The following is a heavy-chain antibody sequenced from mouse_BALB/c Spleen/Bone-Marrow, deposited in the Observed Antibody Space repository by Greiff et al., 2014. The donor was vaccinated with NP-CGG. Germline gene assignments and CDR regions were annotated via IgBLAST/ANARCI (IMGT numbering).Heavy chain of an antibody. CDR1: GFTLTSYW. CDR2: INPSNGRT. CDR3: ARDGNYRHAMDY. V-gene: IGHV1S81*02. D-gene: IGHD2-1*01. Sequence: LVESGDELVKPGASVKLSCMASGFTLTSYWIHWVKQRPGQGPEWIGEINPSNGRTNYNEKFKRKATLTEDKSSSTAYMQLSSLTSEDSAVYYCARDGNYRHAMDYWGQGTSVTVSS. J-gene: IGHJ4*01.